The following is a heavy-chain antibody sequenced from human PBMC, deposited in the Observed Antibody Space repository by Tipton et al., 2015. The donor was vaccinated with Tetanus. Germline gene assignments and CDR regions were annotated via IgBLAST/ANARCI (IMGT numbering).Heavy chain of an antibody. Sequence: GLVKPSQTLSLTCAISGDSVSSNSAAWNWIRQSPSRGLEWLARTYYRSRVYNDYALSVKSRITISPDTSKNQFSLQLNSVTPDDTAVYYCARDPLGDETIFDYWGQGTLVTVSS. J-gene: IGHJ4*02. CDR3: ARDPLGDETIFDY. V-gene: IGHV6-1*01. D-gene: IGHD3-10*01. CDR1: GDSVSSNSAA. CDR2: TYYRSRVYN.